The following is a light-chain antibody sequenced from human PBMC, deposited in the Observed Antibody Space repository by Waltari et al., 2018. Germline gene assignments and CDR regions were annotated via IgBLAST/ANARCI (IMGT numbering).Light chain of an antibody. Sequence: IQMTQSPSTLSASVGDPVTITCRASQSASRWLAWYQQKPGKAPTLLIYKASTLQTGVPPRFSGSGSGTLFTLTINSLQPEDFATYYCQQYNFSPWTFGRGTKVEV. V-gene: IGKV1-5*03. CDR3: QQYNFSPWT. J-gene: IGKJ1*01. CDR1: QSASRW. CDR2: KAS.